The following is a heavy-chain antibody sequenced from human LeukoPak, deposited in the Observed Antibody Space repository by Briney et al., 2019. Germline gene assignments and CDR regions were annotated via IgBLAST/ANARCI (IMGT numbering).Heavy chain of an antibody. V-gene: IGHV3-64*01. CDR2: ISGNGGST. D-gene: IGHD5-24*01. CDR3: ARDRTSGNGYNFDAFDI. J-gene: IGHJ3*02. CDR1: GFTFSSYA. Sequence: GGSLRLSCAASGFTFSSYAMHWVRLAPGKGLEYVSGISGNGGSTYYANSVKGRFAISRDNSKNTLYLQMGSLGAEDMSVYYCARDRTSGNGYNFDAFDIWGQGTMVTVSS.